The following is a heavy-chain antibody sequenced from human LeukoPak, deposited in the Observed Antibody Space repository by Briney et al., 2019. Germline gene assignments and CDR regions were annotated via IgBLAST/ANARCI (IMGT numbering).Heavy chain of an antibody. CDR2: IYYSGST. Sequence: SETLSLTCTVSGGSISSYYWSWIRQPPGKGLEWIGYIYYSGSTNYNPSLKSRVTISVDTSKNQFSLKLSSVTAADAAVYYCARGAVKIRGGWYFDYWGQGTLVTVSS. D-gene: IGHD3-16*01. J-gene: IGHJ4*02. CDR3: ARGAVKIRGGWYFDY. V-gene: IGHV4-59*01. CDR1: GGSISSYY.